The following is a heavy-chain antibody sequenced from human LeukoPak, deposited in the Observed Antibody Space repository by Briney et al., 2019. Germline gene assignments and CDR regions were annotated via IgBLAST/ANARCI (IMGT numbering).Heavy chain of an antibody. CDR3: ARRGYFEFWSGYFQRLEGWFDP. D-gene: IGHD3-3*01. CDR2: IKQDGSEK. Sequence: PGGPLRLSCAASGFRFSTYWMTWVRQAPGMGLEWVANIKQDGSEKYYVDSVKGRFTVSRDNAKNSLYLEMNSLRAEDTAVYYCARRGYFEFWSGYFQRLEGWFDPWGQGTLVTVSS. V-gene: IGHV3-7*01. CDR1: GFRFSTYW. J-gene: IGHJ5*02.